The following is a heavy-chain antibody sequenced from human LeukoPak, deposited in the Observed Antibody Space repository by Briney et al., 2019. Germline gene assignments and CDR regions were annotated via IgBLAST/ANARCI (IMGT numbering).Heavy chain of an antibody. V-gene: IGHV1-46*01. CDR3: ARDSSEYSSGWYGWFDP. CDR2: INPSGGST. CDR1: GYTFTSYG. Sequence: ASVKVSCKASGYTFTSYGISWVRQAPGQGLEWMGIINPSGGSTSYAQKFQGRVTMTRDMSTSTVYMELSSLRSEDTAVYYCARDSSEYSSGWYGWFDPWGQGTLVTVSS. D-gene: IGHD6-19*01. J-gene: IGHJ5*02.